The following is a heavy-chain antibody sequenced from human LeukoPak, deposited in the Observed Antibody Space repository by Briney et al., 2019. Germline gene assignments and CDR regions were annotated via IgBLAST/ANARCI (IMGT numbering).Heavy chain of an antibody. Sequence: GGSLRLSCAASGFTFKTHAMSWVRQAPGKGLEWVSRIDDSGVIRSYTDSVKGRFTISRDNSKMTLTLQMNSLRAEDTAVYYCAKDRAAAYYFDYWGQGTLVTVSS. CDR2: IDDSGVIR. D-gene: IGHD6-13*01. J-gene: IGHJ4*02. CDR1: GFTFKTHA. CDR3: AKDRAAAYYFDY. V-gene: IGHV3-23*01.